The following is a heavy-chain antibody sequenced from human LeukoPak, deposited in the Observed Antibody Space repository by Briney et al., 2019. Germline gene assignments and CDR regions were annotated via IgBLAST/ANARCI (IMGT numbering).Heavy chain of an antibody. CDR2: ISGSGGST. D-gene: IGHD1-26*01. CDR3: AKAHGGSYHSGID. V-gene: IGHV3-23*01. Sequence: GGSLRLSCAASGFTFTSYAMNWVRQAPGKGLEWVSGISGSGGSTYYADSVRGRFSISRDNSKNTLYLQLNSLRVEDTAEYYCAKAHGGSYHSGIDWGQGTLVIVSS. CDR1: GFTFTSYA. J-gene: IGHJ4*02.